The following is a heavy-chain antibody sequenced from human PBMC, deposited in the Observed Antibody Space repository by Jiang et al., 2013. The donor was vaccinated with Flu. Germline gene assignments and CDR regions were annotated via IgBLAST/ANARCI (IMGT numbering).Heavy chain of an antibody. CDR1: GFTFSSYW. V-gene: IGHV3-7*03. Sequence: GGGLVQPGGSLRLSCAASGFTFSSYWMSWVRQAPGKGLEWVANIKQDGSEKYYVDSVKGRFTTSRDNAKNSLYLQMNSLRAEDTAVYYCAREGRYSGSYEEDYWGQGTLVTVSS. D-gene: IGHD1-26*01. CDR2: IKQDGSEK. J-gene: IGHJ4*02. CDR3: AREGRYSGSYEEDY.